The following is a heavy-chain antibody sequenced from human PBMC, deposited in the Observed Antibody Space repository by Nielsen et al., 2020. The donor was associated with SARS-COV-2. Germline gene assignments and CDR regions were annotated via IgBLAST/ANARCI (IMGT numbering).Heavy chain of an antibody. D-gene: IGHD5-12*01. CDR3: ARDGRIGYGVYLDY. CDR1: GFTFSSYW. Sequence: GESLKISCAASGFTFSSYWMHWVRQAPGKGLEWVSAVSGDVAHTTYYADSVKGRFTISRDNSKNTLYLQMNGLRAEDTAIYYCARDGRIGYGVYLDYWGQGTPVTVSS. V-gene: IGHV3-23*01. CDR2: VSGDVAHTT. J-gene: IGHJ4*02.